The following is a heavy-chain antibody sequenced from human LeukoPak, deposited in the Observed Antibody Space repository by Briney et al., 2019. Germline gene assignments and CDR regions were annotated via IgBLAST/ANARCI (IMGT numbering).Heavy chain of an antibody. CDR1: GFTFSSYA. Sequence: GGSLRLSCAASGFTFSSYAMSWVRQAPGKGLEWVSAISGSGGSTYYADSVKGRFTISRDNSKNTLYLQMNSLRAEDTAVYYCAKAHLDYGGTHFDYWGQGTLVTVSP. CDR2: ISGSGGST. CDR3: AKAHLDYGGTHFDY. J-gene: IGHJ4*02. V-gene: IGHV3-23*01. D-gene: IGHD4-17*01.